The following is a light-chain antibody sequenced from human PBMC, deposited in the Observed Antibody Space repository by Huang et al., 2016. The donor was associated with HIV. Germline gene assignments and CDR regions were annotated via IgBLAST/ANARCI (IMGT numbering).Light chain of an antibody. CDR1: QRVFKN. CDR2: GSS. Sequence: ENLMTQSPSPLSVSPGESATLPCGASQRVFKNLAWYQQKPGQAPKLLIYGSSTRAAGIPARFSGSGSGTDFTLAISSRQSEDFAVYYCQQYNTSPRTFGQGTKVEV. CDR3: QQYNTSPRT. J-gene: IGKJ1*01. V-gene: IGKV3-15*01.